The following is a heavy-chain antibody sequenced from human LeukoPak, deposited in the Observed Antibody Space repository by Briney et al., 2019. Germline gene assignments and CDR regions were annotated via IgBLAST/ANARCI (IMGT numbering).Heavy chain of an antibody. CDR3: ARTDLGNVAFDY. Sequence: SVKVSCKASGGTFSSYAISRVRQAPGQGLEWMGGIIPIFGTANYAQKFQGRVTITADESTSTAYMELSSLRSEDTAVYYCARTDLGNVAFDYWGQGTLVTVSS. CDR1: GGTFSSYA. V-gene: IGHV1-69*13. CDR2: IIPIFGTA. J-gene: IGHJ4*02. D-gene: IGHD2-2*03.